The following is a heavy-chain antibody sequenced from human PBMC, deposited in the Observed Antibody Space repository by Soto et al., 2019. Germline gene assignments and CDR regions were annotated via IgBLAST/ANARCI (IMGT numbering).Heavy chain of an antibody. V-gene: IGHV3-64*04. J-gene: IGHJ3*02. CDR3: ARDRSAFDI. CDR2: ISTNGGST. CDR1: GFTFDEYA. Sequence: SCAASGFTFDEYALTWVRQAPGKGLEYVSSISTNGGSTHYADSVKGRFTISRDNAKNSLYLQMNSLRAEDTAVYYCARDRSAFDIWGQGTMVTVSS.